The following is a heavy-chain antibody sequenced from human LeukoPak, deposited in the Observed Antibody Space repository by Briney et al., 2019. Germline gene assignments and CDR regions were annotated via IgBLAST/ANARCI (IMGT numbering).Heavy chain of an antibody. J-gene: IGHJ3*02. CDR2: IRSKANSYAT. Sequence: GGSLRLSCVASGYTFSGSGIHWVRQASGKGLEWVGRIRSKANSYATAYAESVKGRFTISRDDSKNTAYLQMKSLKTDDTAVYYCCRLKSAFEMWGQGTMVTVSS. CDR3: CRLKSAFEM. V-gene: IGHV3-73*01. CDR1: GYTFSGSG. D-gene: IGHD3-16*01.